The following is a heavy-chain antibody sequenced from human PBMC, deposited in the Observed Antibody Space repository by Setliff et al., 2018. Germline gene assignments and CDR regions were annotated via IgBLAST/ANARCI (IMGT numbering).Heavy chain of an antibody. CDR3: ARLFQGYDYYKKFGS. D-gene: IGHD3-10*01. V-gene: IGHV1-2*02. CDR2: INPNSGGT. Sequence: ASVKVSCKTSAYSFTDYYIQWVRQAPGQGLEWMGWINPNSGGTKYSPKFQGRVAMTRDTSVTTAFLELSGLTYDDTAVYYCARLFQGYDYYKKFGSWGQGTLVTVSS. J-gene: IGHJ1*01. CDR1: AYSFTDYY.